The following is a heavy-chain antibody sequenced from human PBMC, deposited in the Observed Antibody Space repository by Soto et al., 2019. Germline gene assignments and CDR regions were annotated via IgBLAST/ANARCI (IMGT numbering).Heavy chain of an antibody. CDR3: AKATATGGGAFDF. J-gene: IGHJ3*01. Sequence: PGGSLRLSCAACGFPCGSYDMTWVRQAPGKGLEWVSTILVDGRTFYVDSVKGRFTISRDNSRNTVYLQMNSLTAGDTALYYCAKATATGGGAFDFCGQGTMVTVSS. V-gene: IGHV3-23*01. D-gene: IGHD2-8*02. CDR2: ILVDGRT. CDR1: GFPCGSYD.